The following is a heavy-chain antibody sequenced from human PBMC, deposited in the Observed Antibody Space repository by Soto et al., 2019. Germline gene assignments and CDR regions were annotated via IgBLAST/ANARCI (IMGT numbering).Heavy chain of an antibody. CDR1: GYTFTTYD. CDR3: ARDPYHVLMVNAPNLYGMDV. Sequence: ASVKVSCKASGYTFTTYDISWVRQAPGQGLEWMGRISTYNGNTNYPQSLQGRLTMTTDTSTTTAYMELRNLRSDDTAVYYCARDPYHVLMVNAPNLYGMDVWGHGTTVTVSS. J-gene: IGHJ6*02. D-gene: IGHD2-8*01. V-gene: IGHV1-18*01. CDR2: ISTYNGNT.